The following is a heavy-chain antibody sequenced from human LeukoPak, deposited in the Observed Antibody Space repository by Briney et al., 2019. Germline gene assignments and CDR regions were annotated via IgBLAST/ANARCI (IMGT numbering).Heavy chain of an antibody. CDR3: ARVFYGDYVVDY. D-gene: IGHD4-17*01. J-gene: IGHJ4*02. V-gene: IGHV4-38-2*01. CDR1: GYSISSGYY. CDR2: IYHSEST. Sequence: SETLSLXCAVSGYSISSGYYWGWIRQPPGKGLEWIGSIYHSESTYYNPSLKSRVTISVDTSKNQFSLKLSSVTAADTAVYYCARVFYGDYVVDYWGQGTLVTVSS.